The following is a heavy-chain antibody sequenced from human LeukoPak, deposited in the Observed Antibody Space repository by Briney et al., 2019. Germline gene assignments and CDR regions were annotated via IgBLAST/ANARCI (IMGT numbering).Heavy chain of an antibody. D-gene: IGHD3-10*01. CDR3: ARKMVRGVIIMSYFDY. Sequence: GGSLRLSCAASGFTFSSYSMNWVRQAPGKGLEWVSSISSSSSYIYYADSVKGRFTISRDNAKNSLYLQMNSLRAEDTAVYYCARKMVRGVIIMSYFDYWGQGTLVTVSS. J-gene: IGHJ4*02. CDR1: GFTFSSYS. V-gene: IGHV3-21*01. CDR2: ISSSSSYI.